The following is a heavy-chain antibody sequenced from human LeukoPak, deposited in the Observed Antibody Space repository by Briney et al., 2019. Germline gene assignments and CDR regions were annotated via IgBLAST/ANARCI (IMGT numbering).Heavy chain of an antibody. D-gene: IGHD1-26*01. V-gene: IGHV3-23*01. Sequence: GGSLRVSCAASGFTFSSYAMSWVRQAPGKGLGWVSAVSGSGTNTYYADSVKGRFTISRDNSKNTLYLQMNSLRAEDTAVYYCARGGVGSTYDFWGQGTLVTVSS. CDR1: GFTFSSYA. J-gene: IGHJ4*02. CDR3: ARGGVGSTYDF. CDR2: VSGSGTNT.